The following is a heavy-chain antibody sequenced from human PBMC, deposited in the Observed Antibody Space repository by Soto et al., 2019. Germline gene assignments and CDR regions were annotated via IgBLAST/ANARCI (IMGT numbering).Heavy chain of an antibody. V-gene: IGHV4-34*01. CDR1: GGSFSGYY. CDR3: ARGYNAVQQWLLIHYYYYYGMDV. J-gene: IGHJ6*02. Sequence: SETLSRTCAVYGGSFSGYYWSWIRQPPGKGLEWIGEINHSGSTNYNPSLKSRVTISVDTSKNQFSLKLSSVTAADTAVYYCARGYNAVQQWLLIHYYYYYGMDVWGQGTTVTVSS. D-gene: IGHD6-19*01. CDR2: INHSGST.